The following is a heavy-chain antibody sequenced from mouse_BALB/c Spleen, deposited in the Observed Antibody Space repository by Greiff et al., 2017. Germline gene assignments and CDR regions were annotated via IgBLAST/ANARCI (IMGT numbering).Heavy chain of an antibody. Sequence: EVKLQESGPGLVKPSQSLSLTCSVTGYSITSGYYWNWIRQFPGNKLEWMGYISYDGSNNYNPSLKNRISITRDTSKNQFFLKLNSVTTEDTATYYCAREGSLGFAYWGQGTLVTVSA. CDR2: ISYDGSN. CDR1: GYSITSGYY. D-gene: IGHD6-1*01. J-gene: IGHJ3*01. V-gene: IGHV3-6*02. CDR3: AREGSLGFAY.